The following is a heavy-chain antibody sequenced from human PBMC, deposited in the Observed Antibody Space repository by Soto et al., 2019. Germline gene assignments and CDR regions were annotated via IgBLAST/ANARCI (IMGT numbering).Heavy chain of an antibody. CDR2: INPNSGGT. J-gene: IGHJ6*02. CDR3: ARGAYSGYDLEDPNYYYYYGMDV. V-gene: IGHV1-2*04. Sequence: ASVKVSCKASGYTFTGYYMHWVRQAPGQGLELMGWINPNSGGTNYAQKFQGWVTMTRDTSISTAYMELSRLRSDDTAVYYCARGAYSGYDLEDPNYYYYYGMDVWGQGTTVTVSS. CDR1: GYTFTGYY. D-gene: IGHD5-12*01.